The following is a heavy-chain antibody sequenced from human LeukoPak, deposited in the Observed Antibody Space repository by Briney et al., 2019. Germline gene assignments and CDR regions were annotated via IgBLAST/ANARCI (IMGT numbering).Heavy chain of an antibody. CDR3: ARAPSYYDILTAPYGMDV. D-gene: IGHD3-9*01. V-gene: IGHV3-30*04. Sequence: GGSLRLSCAPSGFTFSSYAMHRVRQAPGKGLEWAAVISYDGSNKYYADSVKGRFTISRDNSKNTLYLQMNSLRAEDTAVYYCARAPSYYDILTAPYGMDVWGKGTTVTVSS. CDR1: GFTFSSYA. J-gene: IGHJ6*04. CDR2: ISYDGSNK.